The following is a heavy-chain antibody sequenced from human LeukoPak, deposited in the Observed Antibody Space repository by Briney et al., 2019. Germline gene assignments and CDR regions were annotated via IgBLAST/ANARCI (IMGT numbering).Heavy chain of an antibody. CDR2: IWYDGSNK. Sequence: GRSLRLSCAASGFTFSSYGMHWVRQAPGKGLEWVAVIWYDGSNKYYADSVKGRFTIPRDNSKNTLYLQMNSLRAEDTAVYYCAKAYHYYDSSGDFDYWGQGTLVTVSS. V-gene: IGHV3-33*06. CDR3: AKAYHYYDSSGDFDY. J-gene: IGHJ4*02. CDR1: GFTFSSYG. D-gene: IGHD3-22*01.